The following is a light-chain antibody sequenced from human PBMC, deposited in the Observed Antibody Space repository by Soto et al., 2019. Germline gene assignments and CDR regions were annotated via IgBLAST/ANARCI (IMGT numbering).Light chain of an antibody. J-gene: IGLJ1*01. V-gene: IGLV2-14*01. CDR2: EVS. CDR1: SSYVGAYKY. Sequence: QAILTQPAAVSWSPGESVAIACTGTSSYVGAYKYISWYQQHPGKAPKLLLSEVSNRPSGVSDRFSGSKYGNTASLTISGLQAEDEADYYCSSLTTSFTYVFGTGTKVTV. CDR3: SSLTTSFTYV.